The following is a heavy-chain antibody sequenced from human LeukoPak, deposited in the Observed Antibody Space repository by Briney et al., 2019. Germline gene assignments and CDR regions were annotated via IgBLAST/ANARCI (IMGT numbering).Heavy chain of an antibody. Sequence: SETLSLTCTVSGGSISSSSYYWGWIRQPPGKGLEWIGYIYYSGNTNYNPSLKSRVTISVDTSKNQFSLKLSSVTAADTAVYYCARSPLQYDSSGPKGYFDLWGRGTLVTVSS. J-gene: IGHJ2*01. D-gene: IGHD3-22*01. CDR2: IYYSGNT. V-gene: IGHV4-61*05. CDR1: GGSISSSSYY. CDR3: ARSPLQYDSSGPKGYFDL.